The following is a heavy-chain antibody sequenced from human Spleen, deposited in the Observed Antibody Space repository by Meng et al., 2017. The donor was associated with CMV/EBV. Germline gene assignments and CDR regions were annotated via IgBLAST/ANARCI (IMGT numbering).Heavy chain of an antibody. CDR1: GFSFNSYA. D-gene: IGHD3-22*01. CDR2: ISKSSDYI. Sequence: GGSLRLSCAASGFSFNSYAMHWLRQAPGKGLEWVSSISKSSDYIYYADSVKGRFTISRDNAQHSLYLQMDSLTAEDTAIYYCARDLGNSTGYLRYFDIWGQGTRVTVSS. CDR3: ARDLGNSTGYLRYFDI. J-gene: IGHJ4*02. V-gene: IGHV3-21*01.